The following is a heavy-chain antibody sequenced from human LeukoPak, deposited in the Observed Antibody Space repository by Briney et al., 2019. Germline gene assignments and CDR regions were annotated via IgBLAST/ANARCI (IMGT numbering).Heavy chain of an antibody. CDR2: IWYDGSNK. CDR3: ARAGIAVAGTSYYYGMDV. D-gene: IGHD6-19*01. CDR1: GFTFSIYG. V-gene: IGHV3-33*01. J-gene: IGHJ6*02. Sequence: GGSLRLSCAACGFTFSIYGTHWVRQAQGKGLEWVAVIWYDGSNKYYADPVKGRFTISRDNSKNTLYLQMNSLRAEDTAVYYCARAGIAVAGTSYYYGMDVWGQGTTVTVSS.